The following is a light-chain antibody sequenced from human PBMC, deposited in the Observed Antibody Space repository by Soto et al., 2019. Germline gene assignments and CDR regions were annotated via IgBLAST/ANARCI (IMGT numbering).Light chain of an antibody. CDR3: QHYNSYSEA. J-gene: IGKJ1*01. CDR2: KAS. Sequence: DIQMTQSPSTLSASVGDRVTITCRASQTISSWLAWYQQKPGKAPKLLIYKASTLKSGVPSRFSGSGSGTEFTLTISSLQHDDFATYYCQHYNSYSEAFGQGTKV. CDR1: QTISSW. V-gene: IGKV1-5*03.